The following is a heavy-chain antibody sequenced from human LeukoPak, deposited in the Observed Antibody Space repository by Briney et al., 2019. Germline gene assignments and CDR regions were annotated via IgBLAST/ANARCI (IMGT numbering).Heavy chain of an antibody. CDR2: IYYSGST. Sequence: TSQTLSLTCTVSGASISSGGYYWSWIRQHPGKGLEWIGYIYYSGSTYYNPSLKSRVTISVDTSKNQFSLKLSSVTAADTAVYYCARGFIAAAGSLDPWGQGTLVTVSS. J-gene: IGHJ5*02. CDR3: ARGFIAAAGSLDP. CDR1: GASISSGGYY. D-gene: IGHD6-13*01. V-gene: IGHV4-31*03.